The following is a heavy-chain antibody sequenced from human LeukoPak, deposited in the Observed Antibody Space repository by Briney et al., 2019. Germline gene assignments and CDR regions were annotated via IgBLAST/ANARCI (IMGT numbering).Heavy chain of an antibody. V-gene: IGHV1-24*01. D-gene: IGHD6-13*01. Sequence: ASLRGSCELSGYTLTALSMHRVRQAPGKGGEWMGGFDPEDGETIYAQKFQGRVTMTEDTSTDTAYMELSSLRSEDTAVYYCATNIAAENTYYYYGMDVWAQGTTVTVSS. J-gene: IGHJ6*02. CDR3: ATNIAAENTYYYYGMDV. CDR1: GYTLTALS. CDR2: FDPEDGET.